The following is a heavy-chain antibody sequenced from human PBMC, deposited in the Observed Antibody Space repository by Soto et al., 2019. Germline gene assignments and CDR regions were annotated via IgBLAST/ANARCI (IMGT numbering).Heavy chain of an antibody. D-gene: IGHD6-13*01. CDR3: APHREYSSSWFDP. Sequence: SETLSLTCTVSGGSISSSSYYWGWIRQPPGKGLEWIGSIYYSGSTYYNPSLKSRVTISVDTSKNQFSLKLSSVTAADTAVYYCAPHREYSSSWFDPWGQGTLVTVSS. CDR2: IYYSGST. CDR1: GGSISSSSYY. V-gene: IGHV4-39*01. J-gene: IGHJ5*02.